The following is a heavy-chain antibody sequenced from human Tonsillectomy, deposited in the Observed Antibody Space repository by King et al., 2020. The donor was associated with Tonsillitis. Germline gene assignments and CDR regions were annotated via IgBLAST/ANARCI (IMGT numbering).Heavy chain of an antibody. CDR2: ISSTSDAI. V-gene: IGHV3-48*01. J-gene: IGHJ2*01. CDR3: AGMTTLTGSYWYFDL. D-gene: IGHD4-17*01. Sequence: VQLVESGGGLVQPGGSLRLSCAASGFTFSDYGMNWVRQTPGKGLEWVSYISSTSDAIHYADSVKGRLTISRDNAKNSLSLQMHSLRAEDTAVYYCAGMTTLTGSYWYFDLWGRGTLVTVSS. CDR1: GFTFSDYG.